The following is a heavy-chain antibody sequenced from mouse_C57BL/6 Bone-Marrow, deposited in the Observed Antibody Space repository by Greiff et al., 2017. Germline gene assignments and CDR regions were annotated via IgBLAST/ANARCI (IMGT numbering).Heavy chain of an antibody. CDR2: IYPRSGNT. CDR1: GYTFTSYG. Sequence: QVQLQQSGAELARPGASVKLSCKASGYTFTSYGISWVKQRTGQGLELIGEIYPRSGNTYYNEKFKGKATLTADKSSSTAYMELRSLTSEDAAVYCCDYYGSSYFDDWGQGTTLTVSS. CDR3: DYYGSSYFDD. D-gene: IGHD1-1*01. V-gene: IGHV1-81*01. J-gene: IGHJ2*01.